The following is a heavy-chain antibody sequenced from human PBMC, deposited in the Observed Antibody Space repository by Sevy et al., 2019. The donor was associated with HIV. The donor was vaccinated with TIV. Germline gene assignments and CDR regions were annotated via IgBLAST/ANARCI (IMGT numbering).Heavy chain of an antibody. CDR1: GFSFGDYA. CDR2: ISWNSVSL. J-gene: IGHJ6*02. Sequence: GGSLRLSCAASGFSFGDYAMHWVRQAPGKGLEWVSGISWNSVSLDYADSVKGRFTISRDNAKNSLFLQMNRLRSEDTALYYCAKDSRPATMSNSSYYYYYGMDVWGQGTTVTVSS. V-gene: IGHV3-9*01. D-gene: IGHD6-6*01. CDR3: AKDSRPATMSNSSYYYYYGMDV.